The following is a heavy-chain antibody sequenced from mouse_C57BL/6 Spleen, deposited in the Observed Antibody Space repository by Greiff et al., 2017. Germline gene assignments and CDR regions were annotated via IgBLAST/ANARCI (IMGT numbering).Heavy chain of an antibody. Sequence: VQLQQSGPELVKPGASVKISCKASGYSFTGYYMNWVKQSPEKSLEWIGEINPSTGGTTYNQKFKAKATLTVDKSSSTACMQLKSLTSEDSAVYYCAILHYYAMDYWGQGTSVTVSS. CDR2: INPSTGGT. J-gene: IGHJ4*01. CDR3: AILHYYAMDY. CDR1: GYSFTGYY. V-gene: IGHV1-42*01.